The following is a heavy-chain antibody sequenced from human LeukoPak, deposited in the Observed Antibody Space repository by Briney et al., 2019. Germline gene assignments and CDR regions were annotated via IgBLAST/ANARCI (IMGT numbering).Heavy chain of an antibody. CDR3: AKVAAGPYYYYYYMDV. CDR2: ISGSGGST. D-gene: IGHD6-13*01. V-gene: IGHV3-23*01. J-gene: IGHJ6*03. CDR1: GFTFSSYG. Sequence: PGGSLRLSCAASGFTFSSYGMSWVRQAPGKGLEWVSAISGSGGSTYYADSVKGRFTISRDNSKNTLYLQMNSLRAEDTAVYYCAKVAAGPYYYYYYMDVWGKGTMVTIFS.